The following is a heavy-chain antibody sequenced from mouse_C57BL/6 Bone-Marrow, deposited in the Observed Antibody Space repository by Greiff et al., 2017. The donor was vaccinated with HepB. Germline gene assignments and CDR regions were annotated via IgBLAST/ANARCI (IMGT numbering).Heavy chain of an antibody. Sequence: VQLKESGPGLVKPSQSLSLTCSVTGYSITSGYYWNWIRQFPGNKLEWMGYISYDGSNNYNPSLKNRISITRDTSKNQFFLKLNSVTTEDTATYYCAREEIWADYWGQGTTLTVSS. CDR2: ISYDGSN. CDR1: GYSITSGYY. J-gene: IGHJ2*01. V-gene: IGHV3-6*01. CDR3: AREEIWADY.